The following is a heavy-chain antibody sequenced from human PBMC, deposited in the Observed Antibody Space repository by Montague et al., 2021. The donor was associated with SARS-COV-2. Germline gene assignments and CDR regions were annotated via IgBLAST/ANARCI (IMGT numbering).Heavy chain of an antibody. CDR1: GGSISSSSYY. D-gene: IGHD3-16*01. V-gene: IGHV4-39*01. J-gene: IGHJ4*02. CDR2: IYYSGST. Sequence: SDTLSLTCTVSGGSISSSSYYWGWIRQPPGKGLEWIGSIYYSGSTYYNPSLKSRVTISVDTSKNQFSLNLKSVTAADTAVYYCARGTLSVKMAVVVFLGGIYYFDSWGQGTLVAVSS. CDR3: ARGTLSVKMAVVVFLGGIYYFDS.